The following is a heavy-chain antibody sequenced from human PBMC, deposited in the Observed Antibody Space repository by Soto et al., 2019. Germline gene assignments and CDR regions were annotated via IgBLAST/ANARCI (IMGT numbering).Heavy chain of an antibody. CDR2: IDPSDSYT. D-gene: IGHD5-12*01. V-gene: IGHV5-10-1*01. CDR3: ARLAMATRRGYYGMDV. J-gene: IGHJ6*02. CDR1: GYSFTSYW. Sequence: GESLKISCKGSGYSFTSYWISWVRQMPGKGLEWMGRIDPSDSYTSYSPSFQGHVTISADKSISTAYLQWSSLKASDTAMYYCARLAMATRRGYYGMDVWGQGTTVTGSS.